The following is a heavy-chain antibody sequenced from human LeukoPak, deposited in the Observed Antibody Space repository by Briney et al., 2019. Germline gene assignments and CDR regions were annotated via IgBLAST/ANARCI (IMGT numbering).Heavy chain of an antibody. V-gene: IGHV1-69*13. D-gene: IGHD6-13*01. CDR1: GGTFSSYA. J-gene: IGHJ4*02. Sequence: SVKVSCKASGGTFSSYAISWVRQAPGQGLEWMGGIIPIFGTASYAQKFQGRVTITADESTSTAYMELSSLRSEDTAVYYCARDKFAAAGSNPYFDYWGQGTLVTVSS. CDR3: ARDKFAAAGSNPYFDY. CDR2: IIPIFGTA.